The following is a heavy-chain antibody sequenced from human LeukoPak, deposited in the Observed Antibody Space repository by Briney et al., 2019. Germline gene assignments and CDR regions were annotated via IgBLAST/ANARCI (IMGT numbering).Heavy chain of an antibody. CDR1: GGSISSSSYY. J-gene: IGHJ5*02. Sequence: SETLSLTCAVSGGSISSSSYYWGWIRQPPGKGLEWIGSIYYSGSTYYNPSLKSRVTISVDTSKNQFSLKLSSVTAADTAVYYCARQEIGLRSFDPWGQGTLVTVSS. D-gene: IGHD3/OR15-3a*01. CDR3: ARQEIGLRSFDP. V-gene: IGHV4-39*01. CDR2: IYYSGST.